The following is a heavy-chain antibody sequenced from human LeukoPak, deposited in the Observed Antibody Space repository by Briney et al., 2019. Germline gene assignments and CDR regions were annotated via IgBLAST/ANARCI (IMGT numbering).Heavy chain of an antibody. J-gene: IGHJ4*02. Sequence: GASVKVSCTASGYTFTRYFMHWVRQAPGQGLEWMGIITPSGGSTDYAQKFQGRVTMTRDTSTSTVYMELSSLRSEDTAVYYCARVGDYGGNDYWGQGTLVTVSS. CDR1: GYTFTRYF. CDR2: ITPSGGST. V-gene: IGHV1-46*01. D-gene: IGHD4-23*01. CDR3: ARVGDYGGNDY.